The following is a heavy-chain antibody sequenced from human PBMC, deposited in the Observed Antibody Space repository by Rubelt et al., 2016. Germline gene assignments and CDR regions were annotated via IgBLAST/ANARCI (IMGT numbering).Heavy chain of an antibody. CDR3: AREIIAAAGFDY. D-gene: IGHD6-25*01. J-gene: IGHJ4*02. Sequence: QVQLVQSGAEVKKPGASVKVSCKASGYTFTSYLMVWVRQAPGQGLECLGTINPNGGNTNYARNFQVRVSRTRDTSTSTVYSELSSLRSEDTAVYYCAREIIAAAGFDYWGQGTLVTVSS. CDR1: GYTFTSYL. V-gene: IGHV1-46*01. CDR2: INPNGGNT.